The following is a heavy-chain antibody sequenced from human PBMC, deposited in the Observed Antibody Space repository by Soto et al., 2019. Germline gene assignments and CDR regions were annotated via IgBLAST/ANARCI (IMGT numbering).Heavy chain of an antibody. CDR2: IWDDGSRK. CDR3: VRDREPMNREVITTIGHLRL. D-gene: IGHD3-10*01. CDR1: GFTFDTYA. Sequence: QVQLAESGGGVVQPGKSLRLSCEASGFTFDTYAMHWVRQAPGKGLEWVALIWDDGSRKEYLESVRGRFTISRDNSKNTLYLQMNSWRAEDTALYYCVRDREPMNREVITTIGHLRLWGRGALVSVST. V-gene: IGHV3-33*01. J-gene: IGHJ2*01.